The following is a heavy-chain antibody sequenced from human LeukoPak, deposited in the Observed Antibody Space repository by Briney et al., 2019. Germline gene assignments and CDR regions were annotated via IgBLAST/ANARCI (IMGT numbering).Heavy chain of an antibody. D-gene: IGHD1-26*01. CDR2: INPSGGST. CDR1: GYTLTELS. V-gene: IGHV1-46*01. J-gene: IGHJ4*02. CDR3: ARKWGLQLMGDYYFDY. Sequence: ASVKVSCKVSGYTLTELSMHWVRQAPGQGLEWMGIINPSGGSTSYAQKFQGRVTMTRDTSTTTVYMELSSLRSEDTAVYYCARKWGLQLMGDYYFDYWGQGTLVTVSS.